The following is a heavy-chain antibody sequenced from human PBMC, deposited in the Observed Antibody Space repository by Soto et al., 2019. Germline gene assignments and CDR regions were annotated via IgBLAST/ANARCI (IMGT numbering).Heavy chain of an antibody. Sequence: PSDTLSLTCTVSGCSISSSSYYWGWIRQPPGKGLEWIGSIYYSGSTYYNPSLKSRVTISVDTSKNQFSLKLSSVTAADTAVYYCARAQQLVYYYYGMDVWGQGTTVT. CDR1: GCSISSSSYY. CDR3: ARAQQLVYYYYGMDV. J-gene: IGHJ6*02. D-gene: IGHD6-13*01. V-gene: IGHV4-39*01. CDR2: IYYSGST.